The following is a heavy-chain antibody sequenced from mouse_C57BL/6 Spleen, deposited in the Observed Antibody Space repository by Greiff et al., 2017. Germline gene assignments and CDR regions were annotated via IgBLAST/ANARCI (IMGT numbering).Heavy chain of an antibody. CDR3: PLITTVVAHFDY. J-gene: IGHJ2*01. V-gene: IGHV6-3*01. D-gene: IGHD1-1*01. CDR1: GFTFSNYW. Sequence: EVKLVESGGGLVQPGGSMKLSCVASGFTFSNYWMNWVRQSPEKGLEWVAQIRLKSDNYATHYAESVKGRFTISRDDSKSSVYLQMNNLRAEDTGIYYCPLITTVVAHFDYWGQGTTLTVSS. CDR2: IRLKSDNYAT.